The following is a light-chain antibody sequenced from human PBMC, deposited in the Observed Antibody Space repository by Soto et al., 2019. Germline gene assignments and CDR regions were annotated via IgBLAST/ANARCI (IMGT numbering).Light chain of an antibody. CDR2: EVN. V-gene: IGLV2-14*01. CDR1: NFDIGRYNY. J-gene: IGLJ2*01. CDR3: SSYTSASALGI. Sequence: QPVLTQPASVSGSPGQTITISCAGTNFDIGRYNYVSWYRQHPGEAPKLIIFEVNNRPSGISNRFSGSKSGTTASLTISGLQVEDEAHYFCSSYTSASALGIFGGGTQLTVL.